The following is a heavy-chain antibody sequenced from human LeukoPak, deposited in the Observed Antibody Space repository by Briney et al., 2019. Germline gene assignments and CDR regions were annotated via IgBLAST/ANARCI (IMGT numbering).Heavy chain of an antibody. CDR1: GGSISSYY. D-gene: IGHD1-26*01. J-gene: IGHJ1*01. V-gene: IGHV4-59*08. Sequence: PSETLSLTCTVSGGSISSYYWSWIRQPPGKGLEWIGYIYYSGSTNYNPSLKSRVTISVDTSKNQFSLKLSSVTAADTAVYYCASSATWRYFQHWGQGTLVTVSS. CDR2: IYYSGST. CDR3: ASSATWRYFQH.